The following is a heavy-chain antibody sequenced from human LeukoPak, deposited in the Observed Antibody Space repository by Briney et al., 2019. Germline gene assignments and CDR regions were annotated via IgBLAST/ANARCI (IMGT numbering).Heavy chain of an antibody. J-gene: IGHJ4*02. CDR1: GFTSCSYS. Sequence: RGALRVSSAPSGFTSCSYSMNWGRQAPGEGLEWVSPISSSSGFKYYADSVKGRFTISRDNAKNSLYLQMNSLRAEDTAVYYCARGSRPLDTNSLWFGESNEDYWGQGTLVPVSS. D-gene: IGHD3-10*01. V-gene: IGHV3-21*01. CDR2: ISSSSGFK. CDR3: ARGSRPLDTNSLWFGESNEDY.